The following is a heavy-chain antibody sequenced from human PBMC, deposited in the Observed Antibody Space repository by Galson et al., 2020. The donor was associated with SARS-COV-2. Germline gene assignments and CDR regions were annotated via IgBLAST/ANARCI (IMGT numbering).Heavy chain of an antibody. D-gene: IGHD6-13*01. CDR2: IRYDGRNK. V-gene: IGHV3-30*02. CDR3: AKGAAAPSI. J-gene: IGHJ3*02. Sequence: QLGESLKISCAASGFTFSSYGMHWVRQAPGKGLEWVAFIRYDGRNKYYADSVKGRFTISRDNSKNTLYLQMNSLRAEDTAVYYCAKGAAAPSIWGQGTMVTVSS. CDR1: GFTFSSYG.